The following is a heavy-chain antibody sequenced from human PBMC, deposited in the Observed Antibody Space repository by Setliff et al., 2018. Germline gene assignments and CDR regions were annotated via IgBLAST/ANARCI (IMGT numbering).Heavy chain of an antibody. J-gene: IGHJ3*02. V-gene: IGHV1-18*01. D-gene: IGHD2-2*01. CDR2: IRASNDET. Sequence: ASVKVSCKTSGYTFTDYGISWVRQAPGQRLEWVGRIRASNDETDYAQKFRGRVTMTTDTSTSTAYMEMRSLTSDDTAVYYCARDTNIVVVPPHRTAFDIWGQGTMVTVSS. CDR3: ARDTNIVVVPPHRTAFDI. CDR1: GYTFTDYG.